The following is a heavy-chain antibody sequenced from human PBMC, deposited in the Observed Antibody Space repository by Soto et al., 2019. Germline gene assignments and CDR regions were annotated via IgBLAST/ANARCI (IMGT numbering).Heavy chain of an antibody. Sequence: QVQLVQSGAEVKKPGASVKVSCKASGYTFTSYAMHWVRQAPGQRLEWMGWINAGNGNTKYSQKFQGRVTITRDTSASTAYMELSSLRSEDTAVYYCATSIAASYSFDYWGQGTLVTVSS. CDR3: ATSIAASYSFDY. CDR2: INAGNGNT. V-gene: IGHV1-3*01. J-gene: IGHJ4*02. D-gene: IGHD6-6*01. CDR1: GYTFTSYA.